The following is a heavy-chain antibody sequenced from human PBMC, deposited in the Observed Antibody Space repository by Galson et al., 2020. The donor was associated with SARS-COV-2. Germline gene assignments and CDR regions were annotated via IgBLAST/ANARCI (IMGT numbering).Heavy chain of an antibody. Sequence: GGSLRLSCAASGFTFSSYWMHWVRQAPGKGLVWVSRINSDGSSTSYADSVKGRFTISRDNAKNTLYLQMNSLRAEDTAVYYCARSPYYDFWRGYYDYGMDVWGQGTTVTVSS. CDR2: INSDGSST. V-gene: IGHV3-74*01. CDR1: GFTFSSYW. CDR3: ARSPYYDFWRGYYDYGMDV. J-gene: IGHJ6*02. D-gene: IGHD3-3*01.